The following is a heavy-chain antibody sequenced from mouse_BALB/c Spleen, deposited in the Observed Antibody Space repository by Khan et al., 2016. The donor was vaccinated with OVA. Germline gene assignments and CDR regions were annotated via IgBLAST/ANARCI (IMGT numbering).Heavy chain of an antibody. CDR3: ARMKPYWYFDL. Sequence: QIQLVQSGPELKKPGETVKISCKASGYTFTNYGMNWVKQAPGKGLKWMGWINTYTGEPTYADDFKGRFAFSLETSASTAYLQIKNLKNEDTAKDFCARMKPYWYFDLWGAGTTVTVSS. J-gene: IGHJ1*01. V-gene: IGHV9-3-1*01. CDR2: INTYTGEP. CDR1: GYTFTNYG.